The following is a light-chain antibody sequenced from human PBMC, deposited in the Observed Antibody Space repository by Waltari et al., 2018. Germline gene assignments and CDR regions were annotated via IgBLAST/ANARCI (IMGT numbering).Light chain of an antibody. CDR3: AVWDDSLGGV. CDR2: KDN. V-gene: IGLV1-44*01. J-gene: IGLJ3*02. CDR1: NSHIGGNS. Sequence: QSILTQPPSVSGTPGQRVTISCSGSNSHIGGNSVNWYQQLPGTAPKLLIYKDNQGPPGVPDRFSASKSGTSATLAITGLQSEDEADYYCAVWDDSLGGVFGGGTKLTVL.